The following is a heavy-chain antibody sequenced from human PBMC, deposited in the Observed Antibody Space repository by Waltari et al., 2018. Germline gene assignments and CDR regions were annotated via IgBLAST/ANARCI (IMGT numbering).Heavy chain of an antibody. CDR2: ISDVGGST. CDR3: AKDRRVQTGVGVAWWNNWFDP. CDR1: GFSFSSHA. V-gene: IGHV3-23*04. J-gene: IGHJ5*02. D-gene: IGHD6-19*01. Sequence: EVQLVESGGDLVQPGGSLRLSCAASGFSFSSHAMSWVRQAPGKGLEWVSTISDVGGSTYYAASVKGRFTISRDNSKDTLYLQMNTLRVEDTAIYYCAKDRRVQTGVGVAWWNNWFDPWGQGTLVTVSS.